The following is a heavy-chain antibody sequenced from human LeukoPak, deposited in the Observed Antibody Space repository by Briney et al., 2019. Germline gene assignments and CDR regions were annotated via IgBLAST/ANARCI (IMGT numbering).Heavy chain of an antibody. Sequence: SETLSLTCAVYGGSFSGYYWSWIRQPPGKGLEWIGEINHSGSTNYNPSLKSRVTISVDTSKNQFSLKLSSVTAADTAVYYCARGILGSGYYYGPGYWYFDLWGRGTLVTVSS. D-gene: IGHD3-22*01. CDR3: ARGILGSGYYYGPGYWYFDL. J-gene: IGHJ2*01. CDR2: INHSGST. V-gene: IGHV4-34*01. CDR1: GGSFSGYY.